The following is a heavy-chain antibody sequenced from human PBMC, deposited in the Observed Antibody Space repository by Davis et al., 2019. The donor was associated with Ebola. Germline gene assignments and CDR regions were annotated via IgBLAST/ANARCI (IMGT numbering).Heavy chain of an antibody. J-gene: IGHJ4*02. CDR2: IYDQST. Sequence: GESLKISCAASGFTFSSYAMSWVRQAPGKGLEWVSVIYDQSTAYADAVRGRFIISRDKSNNTLYLEMSSLRVDDTAVYYCATTQWLREFDNWGQGTLVTVSS. D-gene: IGHD6-19*01. CDR1: GFTFSSYA. V-gene: IGHV3-23*03. CDR3: ATTQWLREFDN.